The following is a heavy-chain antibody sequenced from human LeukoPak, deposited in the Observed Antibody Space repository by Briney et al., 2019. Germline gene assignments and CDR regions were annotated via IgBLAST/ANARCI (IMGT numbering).Heavy chain of an antibody. CDR2: ISFSGTNT. J-gene: IGHJ5*02. Sequence: GGSLRLSCAASGFTFSNYAMSWVRQAPGKGLEWVSAISFSGTNTYYADSVKGRFTISRDNSKNTVYLQMNSLRAEDTAVYFCAKEVKAGTNWFDPWGQGTLDTVSS. CDR1: GFTFSNYA. D-gene: IGHD6-13*01. V-gene: IGHV3-23*01. CDR3: AKEVKAGTNWFDP.